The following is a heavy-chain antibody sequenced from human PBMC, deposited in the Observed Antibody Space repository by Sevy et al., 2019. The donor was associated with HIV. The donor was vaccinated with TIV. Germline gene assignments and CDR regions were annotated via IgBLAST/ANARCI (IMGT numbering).Heavy chain of an antibody. Sequence: GGSLRLSCAASGFTFSSYSMNWVRQAPGKGLEWVSYISGSSSTIYYADSVKGRFTCSRENAKNSLYLQMNSLSDEDRAVYYCARDRPSKWLVTAYYYMDVWGKGTTVTVSS. CDR3: ARDRPSKWLVTAYYYMDV. J-gene: IGHJ6*03. D-gene: IGHD6-19*01. CDR1: GFTFSSYS. CDR2: ISGSSSTI. V-gene: IGHV3-48*02.